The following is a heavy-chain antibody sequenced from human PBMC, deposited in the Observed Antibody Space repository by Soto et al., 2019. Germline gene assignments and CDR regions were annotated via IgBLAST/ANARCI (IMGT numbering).Heavy chain of an antibody. J-gene: IGHJ4*02. V-gene: IGHV4-39*01. CDR1: GGSISSSSYY. CDR2: IYYSGST. CDR3: ARLEGLATISYDF. Sequence: ETLSLTCSVSGGSISSSSYYWGWIRQPPGKGLEWIGSIYYSGSTYYNPSLKSRVTISIDKSKNQFSLKLSSLTAADTAVYYCARLEGLATISYDFWGQGTLVTVSS. D-gene: IGHD3-9*01.